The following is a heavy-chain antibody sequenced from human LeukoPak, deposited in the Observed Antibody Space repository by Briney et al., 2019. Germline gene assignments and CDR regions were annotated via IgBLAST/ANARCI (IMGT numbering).Heavy chain of an antibody. D-gene: IGHD6-19*01. V-gene: IGHV3-33*06. Sequence: GGSLRLSCAASGFTFSSYGMHWVRQAPGKGLEWVAVIWYDGSNKYYADSVKGRFTISRDNSKNTLYLQMNSLRAEDTAVYYCAKDLLAVAATDWFDPWGQRTLVTVSS. CDR2: IWYDGSNK. CDR1: GFTFSSYG. J-gene: IGHJ5*02. CDR3: AKDLLAVAATDWFDP.